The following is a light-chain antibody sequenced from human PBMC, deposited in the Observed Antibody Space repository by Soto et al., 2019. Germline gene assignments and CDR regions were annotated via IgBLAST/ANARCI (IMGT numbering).Light chain of an antibody. CDR2: GAS. CDR3: HRHGISPRT. Sequence: GARATLLCRASQSVSSIYLAWYQQKPGQAPKLLIYGASSRATGIPDRFSGSGSGTDFTLTISRLQPEDFETYYCHRHGISPRTFGQGTNLDIK. J-gene: IGKJ1*01. CDR1: QSVSSIY. V-gene: IGKV3-20*01.